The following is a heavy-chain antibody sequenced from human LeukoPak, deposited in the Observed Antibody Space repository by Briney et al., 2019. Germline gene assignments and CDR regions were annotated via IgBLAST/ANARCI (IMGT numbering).Heavy chain of an antibody. V-gene: IGHV3-23*01. J-gene: IGHJ4*02. Sequence: GGSLRLSCAASGFTSSSYAMSWVRQAPGKGLEWVSSISGSGGSTYYADSVKGRFTISRDNSKNTLYLQMNSLRAEDTAVYYCAKVGEWELLLPFDYWGQGTLVTVSS. CDR2: ISGSGGST. CDR3: AKVGEWELLLPFDY. D-gene: IGHD1-26*01. CDR1: GFTSSSYA.